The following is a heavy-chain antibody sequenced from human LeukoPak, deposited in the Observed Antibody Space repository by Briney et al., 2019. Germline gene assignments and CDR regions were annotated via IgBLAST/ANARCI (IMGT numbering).Heavy chain of an antibody. CDR2: INPSSGGT. V-gene: IGHV1-2*04. D-gene: IGHD1-26*01. CDR3: ARLDRGSYWTYFDY. Sequence: ASVKVSCKASGYTFTGYYMHWVRQAPGQGLEWMGWINPSSGGTNYAQKFQGWVTMTRDTSISTAYLQWSSLKASDTAMYYCARLDRGSYWTYFDYWGQGTLVTVSS. CDR1: GYTFTGYY. J-gene: IGHJ4*02.